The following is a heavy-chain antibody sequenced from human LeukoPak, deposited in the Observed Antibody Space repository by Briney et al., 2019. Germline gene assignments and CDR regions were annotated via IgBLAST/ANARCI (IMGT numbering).Heavy chain of an antibody. CDR1: GGSFSGYY. V-gene: IGHV4-34*01. Sequence: PSETLSLTCAVYGGSFSGYYWSWIRQPPGKGLEWIGEINHSGSTNYNPSLKSRVTISVDTSKNQFSLKLSSVTAADTAVYYCAREGIQGYSYRHDAFDIWGQGTMVTVSS. CDR3: AREGIQGYSYRHDAFDI. CDR2: INHSGST. J-gene: IGHJ3*02. D-gene: IGHD5-18*01.